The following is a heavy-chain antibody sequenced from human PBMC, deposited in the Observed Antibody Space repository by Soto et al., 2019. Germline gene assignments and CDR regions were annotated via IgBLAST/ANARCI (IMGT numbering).Heavy chain of an antibody. Sequence: GGSLRLSCEASGFTFNTYSMHWVRQPPGKGLEWLAAIWYDGTQKYYADSVKGRFTISRDNSKNTLDLQMNSLRAEDTAVYYCARESEPRYDSSGYYYGDGFDYWGQGTLVTVSS. J-gene: IGHJ4*02. CDR1: GFTFNTYS. CDR2: IWYDGTQK. V-gene: IGHV3-33*01. CDR3: ARESEPRYDSSGYYYGDGFDY. D-gene: IGHD3-22*01.